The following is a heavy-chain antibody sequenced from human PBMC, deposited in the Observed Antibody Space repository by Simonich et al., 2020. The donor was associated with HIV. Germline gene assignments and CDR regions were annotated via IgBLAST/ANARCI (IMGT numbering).Heavy chain of an antibody. CDR1: GGSFSGYY. J-gene: IGHJ4*02. V-gene: IGHV4-34*01. CDR2: INHSGRP. D-gene: IGHD5-12*01. CDR3: ARRGGYNFDY. Sequence: QVHLQQWGAGLLKPSETLSLTCAVYGGSFSGYYWNWIRQPPGKGLEWIGKINHSGRPDSNPSLKSRVTRSVDTSKNQFSLKLSSVTAADTAMYYCARRGGYNFDYWGQGTLVTVSS.